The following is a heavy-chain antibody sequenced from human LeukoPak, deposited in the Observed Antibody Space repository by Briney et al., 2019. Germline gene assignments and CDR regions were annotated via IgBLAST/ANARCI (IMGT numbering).Heavy chain of an antibody. Sequence: ASVKVSCKASGYTFTDYYIHWVRQAPGQGLEWMGWINPNSGGTNYAQRFQGRVTMTRDTSISTAYMELSSLRSDDTAVYYCARGGQILEVITATFDYWGQGTLVTVSS. D-gene: IGHD2-15*01. J-gene: IGHJ4*02. CDR2: INPNSGGT. CDR1: GYTFTDYY. V-gene: IGHV1-2*02. CDR3: ARGGQILEVITATFDY.